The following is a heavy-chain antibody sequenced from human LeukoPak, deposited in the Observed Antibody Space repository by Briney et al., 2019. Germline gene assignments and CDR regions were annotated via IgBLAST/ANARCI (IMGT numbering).Heavy chain of an antibody. J-gene: IGHJ4*02. V-gene: IGHV4-34*01. D-gene: IGHD4-23*01. CDR3: ASQDYGGNFDY. Sequence: SETLSLTCAVYGGSFSGYYWSWIRQPPGKGLEWIGEINHSGSTYYNPSLKSRVTISVDTSKNQFSLKLSSVTAADTAVYYCASQDYGGNFDYWGQGTLVTVSS. CDR1: GGSFSGYY. CDR2: INHSGST.